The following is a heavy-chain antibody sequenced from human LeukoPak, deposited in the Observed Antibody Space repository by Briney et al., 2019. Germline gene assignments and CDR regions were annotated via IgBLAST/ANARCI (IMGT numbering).Heavy chain of an antibody. CDR3: ATLLSNSGRFPY. CDR1: GFIFSSYG. J-gene: IGHJ4*02. V-gene: IGHV3-30*02. D-gene: IGHD4-23*01. CDR2: IRNDGSNK. Sequence: QSGGSLRLSCAASGFIFSSYGMHWVRQAPGKGLEWVAFIRNDGSNKYYADSVKGRFTISRDNSKNTLYLQMNSLRAEDTAVYYCATLLSNSGRFPYWGQGTLVTVSS.